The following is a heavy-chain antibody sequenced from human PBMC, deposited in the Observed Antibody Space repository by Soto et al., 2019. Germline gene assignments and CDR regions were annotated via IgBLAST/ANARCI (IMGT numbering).Heavy chain of an antibody. CDR3: ARQYYDFWSGYYTEYYGMDV. CDR2: MNPNSGNT. V-gene: IGHV1-8*01. J-gene: IGHJ6*02. D-gene: IGHD3-3*01. Sequence: ASVKVSCKASGYTFTSYDINWVRQATGQGLEWMGWMNPNSGNTGYAQKFQGRVTMTRNTSISTAYMELSSLRSEDTAVYYCARQYYDFWSGYYTEYYGMDVWGQGTTVTVSS. CDR1: GYTFTSYD.